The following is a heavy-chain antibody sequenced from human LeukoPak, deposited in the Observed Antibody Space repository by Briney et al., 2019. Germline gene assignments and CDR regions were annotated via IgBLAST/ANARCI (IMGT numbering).Heavy chain of an antibody. D-gene: IGHD2-8*01. CDR1: GYTFTTYP. CDR3: ASGGRSPSNGQIDY. CDR2: IIPIFGTA. Sequence: SVKVSCKASGYTFTTYPINWVRQAPGQGLEWMGGIIPIFGTANYAQKFQGRVTITADESTSTAYMELSSLRSEDTAVYYCASGGRSPSNGQIDYWGQGTLVTVSS. V-gene: IGHV1-69*13. J-gene: IGHJ4*02.